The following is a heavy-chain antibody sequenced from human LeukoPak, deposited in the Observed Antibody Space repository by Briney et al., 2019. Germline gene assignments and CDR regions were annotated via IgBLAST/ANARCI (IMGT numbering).Heavy chain of an antibody. CDR3: ARGVAAAGRLVDY. CDR2: ISSSSSTI. J-gene: IGHJ4*02. D-gene: IGHD6-13*01. CDR1: GFTFSSYN. V-gene: IGHV3-48*02. Sequence: GRSLRLSCAASGFTFSSYNMNWVRQAPGKGLEWVSYISSSSSTIYYADSVKGRFTISRDNAKNSLYLQMNSLRDEDTAVYYCARGVAAAGRLVDYWGQGTLVTVSS.